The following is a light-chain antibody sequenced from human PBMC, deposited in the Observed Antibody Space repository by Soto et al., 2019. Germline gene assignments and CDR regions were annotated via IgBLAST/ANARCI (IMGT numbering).Light chain of an antibody. V-gene: IGKV1-39*01. Sequence: DIQMTQSPSSLSASVGDRVTVTCRTSQNIYNYLNWYQQRPGKAPKLLIYAATSVQSGVPSRFSGSGSGTDFTLTISSLQPEDFAIYYCQQTHSTPVTFGQGTRL. CDR1: QNIYNY. CDR3: QQTHSTPVT. J-gene: IGKJ5*01. CDR2: AAT.